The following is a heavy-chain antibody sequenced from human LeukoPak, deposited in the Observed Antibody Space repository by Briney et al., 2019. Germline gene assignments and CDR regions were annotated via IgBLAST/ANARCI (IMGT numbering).Heavy chain of an antibody. V-gene: IGHV1-18*01. CDR1: GYTFTSYG. CDR3: AREGSYYYDSSGYYDPHDAFDI. J-gene: IGHJ3*02. Sequence: ASVKVSCKASGYTFTSYGISWVRQAPGQGLEWMGWISAYNGNTNYAQKLQGRVTMTTDTSTSTAYMELRSLRSDDTAVYYCAREGSYYYDSSGYYDPHDAFDIWGQGTMVTVSS. CDR2: ISAYNGNT. D-gene: IGHD3-22*01.